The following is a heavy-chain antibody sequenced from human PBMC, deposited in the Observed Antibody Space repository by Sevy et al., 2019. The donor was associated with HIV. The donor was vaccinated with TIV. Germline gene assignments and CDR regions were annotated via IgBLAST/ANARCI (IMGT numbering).Heavy chain of an antibody. CDR1: GLTVSSNY. Sequence: GGSLRLSCAVSGLTVSSNYMSWVRQAPGKGLEWVSLIYSGGATYDADSVYGRFTISGDDSKNTLYLQMDSLRAEDTAVYYCARGGLDRNWFRSFAYWGRGTLVTVSS. D-gene: IGHD3-9*01. V-gene: IGHV3-53*01. CDR3: ARGGLDRNWFRSFAY. CDR2: IYSGGAT. J-gene: IGHJ4*02.